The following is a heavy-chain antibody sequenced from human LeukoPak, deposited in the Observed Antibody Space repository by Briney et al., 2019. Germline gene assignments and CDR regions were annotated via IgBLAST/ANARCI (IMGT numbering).Heavy chain of an antibody. Sequence: GGSLRLSCAASGFTFDDYVMHWVRQAPGKGLEWVSGISWNSGSIGYADSVKGRFTISRDNAKNSLYLQMNSLRAEDRALYYCAKAGWFGELGYFDYWGQGTLVTVSS. D-gene: IGHD3-10*01. CDR1: GFTFDDYV. CDR2: ISWNSGSI. J-gene: IGHJ4*02. CDR3: AKAGWFGELGYFDY. V-gene: IGHV3-9*01.